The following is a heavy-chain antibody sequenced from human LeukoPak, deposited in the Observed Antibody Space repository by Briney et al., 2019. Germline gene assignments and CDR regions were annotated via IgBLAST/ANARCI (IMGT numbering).Heavy chain of an antibody. CDR1: GFTFSSYW. CDR2: IKQDGSEK. CDR3: ARITIAAAGTWFDP. Sequence: GGSLRLSCAASGFTFSSYWMSWVRQAPGKGLEWVANIKQDGSEKYYVDSVKGRFTISRDNAKNSLYLQMNSLRAEDTAVYYCARITIAAAGTWFDPWGQGTLVTVSS. J-gene: IGHJ5*02. V-gene: IGHV3-7*01. D-gene: IGHD6-13*01.